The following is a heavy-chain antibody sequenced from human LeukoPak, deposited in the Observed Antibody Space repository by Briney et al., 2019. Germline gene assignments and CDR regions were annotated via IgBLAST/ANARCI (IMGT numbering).Heavy chain of an antibody. V-gene: IGHV1-69*13. Sequence: SVKVSCKASGGTFSSYAISWVRQAPGQGLEWMGGIIPIFGTANYAQKFQGRVTITADESTSTAYMELSSLRSEDTAVYYCARGEIVITFGSSRPGDAFNIWGQGIMVTVSS. CDR1: GGTFSSYA. D-gene: IGHD3-16*01. CDR2: IIPIFGTA. CDR3: ARGEIVITFGSSRPGDAFNI. J-gene: IGHJ3*02.